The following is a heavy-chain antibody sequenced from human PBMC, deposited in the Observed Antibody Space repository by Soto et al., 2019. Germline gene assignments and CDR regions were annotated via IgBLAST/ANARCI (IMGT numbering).Heavy chain of an antibody. D-gene: IGHD4-17*01. Sequence: PSETLSLTCTVSSAPVSSTTYTWGWIRQPPGKGLEWVASVYYGGRSYYNPSLNSRVTISVDTSKNQFSLKMTSVTAADTAVYYCARHDYGGFGLWGQGTLVTVS. V-gene: IGHV4-39*01. J-gene: IGHJ4*02. CDR3: ARHDYGGFGL. CDR2: VYYGGRS. CDR1: SAPVSSTTYT.